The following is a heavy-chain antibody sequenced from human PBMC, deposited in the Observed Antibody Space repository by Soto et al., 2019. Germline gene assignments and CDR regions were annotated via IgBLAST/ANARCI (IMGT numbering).Heavy chain of an antibody. D-gene: IGHD3-10*01. CDR3: ALVLWFGELLSLGAFDI. V-gene: IGHV2-5*02. CDR1: GFSLSTSGVG. Sequence: SGPTLVNPTQTLTLTCTFSGFSLSTSGVGVGWIRQPPGKALEWLALIYWDDDKRYSPSLKSRLTITKDTSKNQVVLTMTNMDPVYTVTYYCALVLWFGELLSLGAFDIWGKGTLVTVSS. CDR2: IYWDDDK. J-gene: IGHJ3*02.